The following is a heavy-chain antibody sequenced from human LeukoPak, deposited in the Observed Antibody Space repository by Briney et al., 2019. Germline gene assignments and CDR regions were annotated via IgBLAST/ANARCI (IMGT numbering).Heavy chain of an antibody. CDR3: ARALPSSSSWFTPKGWFDP. Sequence: PSETLSLTCAVYGGSFSGYYWSWIRQPPGKGLEWIGEINHSGSTNYNPSLKSRVTISVDTSKNQFSLKLSSVTAADTAVYYCARALPSSSSWFTPKGWFDPWGQGTLVTVFS. D-gene: IGHD6-13*01. CDR2: INHSGST. J-gene: IGHJ5*02. V-gene: IGHV4-34*01. CDR1: GGSFSGYY.